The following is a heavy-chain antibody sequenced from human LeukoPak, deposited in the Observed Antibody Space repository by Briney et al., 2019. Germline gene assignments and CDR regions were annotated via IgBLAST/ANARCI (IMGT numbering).Heavy chain of an antibody. CDR2: ISAYKGST. V-gene: IGHV1-18*01. CDR1: GYTFPNYG. J-gene: IGHJ4*02. D-gene: IGHD6-19*01. Sequence: ASVTVSFMASGYTFPNYGFSGVGPARAQGGEGMGWISAYKGSTDYAQKLQGRVTMTTDTSTSTAYMELRSLRSDDTAVYYCARGGWYDLKVDYWGQGTLVTGSS. CDR3: ARGGWYDLKVDY.